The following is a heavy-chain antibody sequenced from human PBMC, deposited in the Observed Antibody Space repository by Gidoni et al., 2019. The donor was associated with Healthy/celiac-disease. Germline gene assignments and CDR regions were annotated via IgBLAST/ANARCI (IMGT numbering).Heavy chain of an antibody. V-gene: IGHV3-11*06. D-gene: IGHD4-17*01. CDR1: GFNFSDYY. J-gene: IGHJ3*02. CDR3: ARERYGDYEYDAFDI. CDR2: ISSSSSYT. Sequence: QVQLVESGGGLVKPGWSLRLSCAASGFNFSDYYISWIRQAPGKGLEWVSYISSSSSYTNYADSVKGRFTISRDNAKNSLYLQMNSLRAEDTAVYYCARERYGDYEYDAFDIWGQGTMVTVSS.